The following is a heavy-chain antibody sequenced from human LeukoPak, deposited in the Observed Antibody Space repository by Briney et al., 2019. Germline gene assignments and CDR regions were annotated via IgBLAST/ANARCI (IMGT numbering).Heavy chain of an antibody. J-gene: IGHJ1*01. CDR3: ARDPPSEQWPPLQYFQH. V-gene: IGHV3-30-3*01. CDR1: GFTFSSYA. CDR2: ISYDGSNK. D-gene: IGHD6-19*01. Sequence: GGSLRLSCAASGFTFSSYAMHWVRQAPGKGLEWVAVISYDGSNKYYADSVKGRFTISRDNSKNTLYLQMNSLRAEDTAVHYCARDPPSEQWPPLQYFQHWGQGTLATVSS.